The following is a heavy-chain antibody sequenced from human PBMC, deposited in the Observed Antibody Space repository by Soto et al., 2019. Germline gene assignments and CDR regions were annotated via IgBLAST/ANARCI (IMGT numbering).Heavy chain of an antibody. V-gene: IGHV4-30-4*01. CDR3: ARYPGLKPRFDY. J-gene: IGHJ4*02. Sequence: QVQLQESGPGLVKPSQTLSLTCTVSGGSISSGDYYWSWIRQPPGKGLEWIGCIYYSGSTYYNPSLKSRVTISVDTSKNQCSLKLSSVTAADTAVYYCARYPGLKPRFDYWGQGTLVTVSS. CDR1: GGSISSGDYY. D-gene: IGHD6-19*01. CDR2: IYYSGST.